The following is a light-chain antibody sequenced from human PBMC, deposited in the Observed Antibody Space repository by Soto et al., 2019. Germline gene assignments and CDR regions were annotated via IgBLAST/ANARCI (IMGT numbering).Light chain of an antibody. CDR1: SGDIGGYNY. Sequence: QSAPTQPASVSGSPGQSITISCTGTSGDIGGYNYVSWYQQHPGKAPKLLISEVTNRPSGVSNRFSGSKSGNTASLTISGLQAEDEADYYCSSYTTNITPVVFGGGTKLTVL. V-gene: IGLV2-14*01. J-gene: IGLJ2*01. CDR2: EVT. CDR3: SSYTTNITPVV.